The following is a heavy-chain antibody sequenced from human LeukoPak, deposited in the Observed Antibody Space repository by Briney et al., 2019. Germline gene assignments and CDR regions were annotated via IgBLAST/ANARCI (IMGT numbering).Heavy chain of an antibody. CDR2: ISAYNGNT. CDR1: GYTFTSYG. Sequence: ASVKVSCKASGYTFTSYGISWVRQAPGQGLEWMGWISAYNGNTNYAQKLQGRVTMTTDTSTSTAYMELSSLRSEDTAVYYCAGTNCSGGSCSWFDPWGQGTLVTVSS. V-gene: IGHV1-18*04. CDR3: AGTNCSGGSCSWFDP. D-gene: IGHD2-15*01. J-gene: IGHJ5*02.